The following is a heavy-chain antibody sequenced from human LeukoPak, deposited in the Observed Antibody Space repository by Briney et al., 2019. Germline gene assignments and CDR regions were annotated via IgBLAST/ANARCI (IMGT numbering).Heavy chain of an antibody. J-gene: IGHJ3*01. V-gene: IGHV4-38-2*01. CDR1: GYSISRGYS. CDR3: ARFDHVWETHGMDAFDL. Sequence: SETLSLTCAVSGYSISRGYSWGWIRQPPGMGLEWIGNMYHSESTHYNPSLKSRVTISADTSKNQFSLKLTSVTAADTAVYYCARFDHVWETHGMDAFDLWGQGAMVTVSS. CDR2: MYHSEST. D-gene: IGHD3-16*01.